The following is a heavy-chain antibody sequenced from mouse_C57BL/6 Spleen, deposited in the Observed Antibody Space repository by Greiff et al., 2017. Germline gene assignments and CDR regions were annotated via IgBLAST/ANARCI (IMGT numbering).Heavy chain of an antibody. J-gene: IGHJ2*01. CDR2: IYPRSGNT. Sequence: QVQLKESGAELARPGASVKLSCKASGYTFTSYGISWVKQRTGQGLEWIGEIYPRSGNTYYNEKFKGKATLTADKSSSTAYMELRSLTSEDSAVYFCARCLDDYYFDYWGQGTTLTVSS. CDR1: GYTFTSYG. D-gene: IGHD2-4*01. V-gene: IGHV1-81*01. CDR3: ARCLDDYYFDY.